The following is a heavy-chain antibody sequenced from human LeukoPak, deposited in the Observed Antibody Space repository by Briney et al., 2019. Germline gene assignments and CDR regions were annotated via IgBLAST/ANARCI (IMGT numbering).Heavy chain of an antibody. J-gene: IGHJ3*02. CDR2: ISYSGKT. V-gene: IGHV4-59*01. CDR1: GGSISSFY. Sequence: SETLSLTCTVSGGSISSFYWSWIRQPPGKGLEWIGYISYSGKTNYNPSLKGRVTISLDTSKNQFSLSLSSVNAADTAVYYCAKDERSSSWILDAFDIWGQGTMVTVSS. CDR3: AKDERSSSWILDAFDI. D-gene: IGHD6-13*01.